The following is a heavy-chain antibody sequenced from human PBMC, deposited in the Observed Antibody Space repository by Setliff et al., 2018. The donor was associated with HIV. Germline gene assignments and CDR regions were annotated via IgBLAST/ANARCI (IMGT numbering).Heavy chain of an antibody. V-gene: IGHV4-38-2*01. CDR1: GFSISSRYY. CDR2: IYHTGST. D-gene: IGHD6-19*01. Sequence: SETLSLTCDVSGFSISSRYYWGWIRQSPGKGLEWIGNIYHTGSTYYNPSLKSRVTISVDTSKNQFSLKLSSVTAADTAVYYCARLRRKEQWLVRGWFDPWGQGTLVTVSS. J-gene: IGHJ5*02. CDR3: ARLRRKEQWLVRGWFDP.